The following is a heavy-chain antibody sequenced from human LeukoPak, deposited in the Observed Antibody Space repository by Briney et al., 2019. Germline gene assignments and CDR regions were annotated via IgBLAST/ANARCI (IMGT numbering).Heavy chain of an antibody. J-gene: IGHJ4*02. Sequence: SETLSLTCTVSGGSISSYYWSWIRQPPGKGLEWIGYIYYSGSTNYNPSLKSRVTISVDTSKNQFSLKLSSVTAADTAVYYCARQAEYYDFWSGYISIFDYWGQGSLVTVSS. CDR3: ARQAEYYDFWSGYISIFDY. D-gene: IGHD3-3*01. V-gene: IGHV4-59*01. CDR1: GGSISSYY. CDR2: IYYSGST.